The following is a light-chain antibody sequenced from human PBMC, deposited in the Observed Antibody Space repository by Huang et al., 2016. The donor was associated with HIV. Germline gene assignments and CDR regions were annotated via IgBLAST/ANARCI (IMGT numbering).Light chain of an antibody. J-gene: IGKJ5*01. Sequence: DIQMTQSPSSLSASVGDRVTITCRASQDITKSLAWYQQKPGKAPNLLLYAASRLESGVPSRFRGSGSETIYTLTIDSLQPEDSAVYFCQQYFSPLPITFSQGTRLEI. CDR1: QDITKS. CDR2: AAS. CDR3: QQYFSPLPIT. V-gene: IGKV1-NL1*01.